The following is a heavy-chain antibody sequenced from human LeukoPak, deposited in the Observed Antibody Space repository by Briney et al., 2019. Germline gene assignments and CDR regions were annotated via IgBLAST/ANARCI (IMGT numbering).Heavy chain of an antibody. Sequence: PSETLSLTCAVSGYSISSGYYWGWIRQPPGKGLEWIGSIYHSGSTYYNPSLKSRVTISVDTSKNQFSLKLSSVTAADTAVYYCARPTYYYDSSGYYYFDYMDGWGKGTTVTVSS. CDR2: IYHSGST. CDR3: ARPTYYYDSSGYYYFDYMDG. V-gene: IGHV4-38-2*01. D-gene: IGHD3-22*01. CDR1: GYSISSGYY. J-gene: IGHJ6*03.